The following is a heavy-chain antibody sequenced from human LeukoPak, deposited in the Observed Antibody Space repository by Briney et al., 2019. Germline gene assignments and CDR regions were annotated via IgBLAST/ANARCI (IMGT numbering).Heavy chain of an antibody. CDR2: INHSGST. Sequence: SETLSLTCAVYGGSFSGYYWSWIRQPPGKGLEWIGEINHSGSTNYNPSLKSRVTISVDTSKNQFSLKLSSVTAADTAVYYCARVRQQSWVDYWGQGTLVTVSS. CDR3: ARVRQQSWVDY. CDR1: GGSFSGYY. J-gene: IGHJ4*02. V-gene: IGHV4-34*01. D-gene: IGHD6-13*01.